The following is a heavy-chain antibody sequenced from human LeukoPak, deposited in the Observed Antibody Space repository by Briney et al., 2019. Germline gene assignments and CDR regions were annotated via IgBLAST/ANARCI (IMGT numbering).Heavy chain of an antibody. D-gene: IGHD2-8*02. CDR2: ISGSGGST. CDR3: ARGYCTGNNCRPYYYYGMDV. J-gene: IGHJ6*02. CDR1: GFTFSSYA. Sequence: TGGSLRLSCVASGFTFSSYAMHWVRQAPGKGLEWVSGISGSGGSTYYADSVKGRFSVSRDNSKNTLDMQMNSLRAEDTAVYYCARGYCTGNNCRPYYYYGMDVWGQGTTVTVSS. V-gene: IGHV3-23*01.